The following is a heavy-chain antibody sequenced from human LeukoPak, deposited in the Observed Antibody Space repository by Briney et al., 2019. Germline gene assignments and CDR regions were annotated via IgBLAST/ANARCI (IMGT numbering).Heavy chain of an antibody. CDR2: ISSSGSTI. Sequence: GGSLRLSCAASGFTFSDYYMSWIRQAPGKGLEWVSYISSSGSTIYYADSVKGRFTISGDNAKNSLYLQMNSLRAEDTAVYYCARDDYGDYFYIDYWGQGTLVTVSS. CDR3: ARDDYGDYFYIDY. D-gene: IGHD4-17*01. J-gene: IGHJ4*02. CDR1: GFTFSDYY. V-gene: IGHV3-11*01.